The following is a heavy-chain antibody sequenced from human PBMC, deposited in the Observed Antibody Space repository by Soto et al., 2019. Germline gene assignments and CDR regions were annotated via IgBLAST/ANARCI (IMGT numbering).Heavy chain of an antibody. Sequence: QVQLQESGPGLVKPSETLSLTCTVSGGSISSYYWSWIRQPPGKGLEWIGYIYYSGSTNYNPSLKSRVTISVDTSKNRFSLKLSSVTAADTAVYYCARHSSDWNYVYYFDYWGQGTLVTVSS. CDR1: GGSISSYY. D-gene: IGHD1-7*01. V-gene: IGHV4-59*08. CDR3: ARHSSDWNYVYYFDY. CDR2: IYYSGST. J-gene: IGHJ4*02.